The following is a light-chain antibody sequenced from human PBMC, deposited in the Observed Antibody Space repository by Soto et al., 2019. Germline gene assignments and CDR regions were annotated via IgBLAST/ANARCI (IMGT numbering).Light chain of an antibody. Sequence: EIVMTQSPATLSVSPGERATLSCRASQQIDFNLAWYQQKPGQSPRLLIYGASTRATGVPARFSGSGSGTEFTLTISSLQSEDFAVYYCQQYDDWPPWTFGQGTKVEIK. J-gene: IGKJ1*01. CDR2: GAS. CDR3: QQYDDWPPWT. CDR1: QQIDFN. V-gene: IGKV3-15*01.